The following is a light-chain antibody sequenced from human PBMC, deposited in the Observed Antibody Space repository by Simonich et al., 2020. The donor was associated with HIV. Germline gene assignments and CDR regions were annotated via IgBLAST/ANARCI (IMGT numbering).Light chain of an antibody. J-gene: IGKJ3*01. CDR1: QILLHSNGYTY. CDR2: LGS. V-gene: IGKV2-28*01. Sequence: DIVMTQSPLSLPVTPGEPASISCRSSQILLHSNGYTYLDWYLQKPGQSPQLLIYLGSNRASGVPDRVSGGGSGTDFILKISRVEAEDVGVYYCMQSIQLPLTFGPGTKVDIK. CDR3: MQSIQLPLT.